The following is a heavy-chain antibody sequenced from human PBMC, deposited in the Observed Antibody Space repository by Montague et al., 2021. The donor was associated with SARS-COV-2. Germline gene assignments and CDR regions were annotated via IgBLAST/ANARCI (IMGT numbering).Heavy chain of an antibody. CDR1: GASISSNNW. CDR2: TYHSGST. V-gene: IGHV4-4*02. Sequence: SETLSLTCEVSGASISSNNWWIWVRQSPGKGLEWIGETYHSGSTNYNPSLRGRVTISVDKSKNQFSLKVNSVSAADTAVYYCARGGGYCSGGSCYYWFDPWGQGTLVTVSS. CDR3: ARGGGYCSGGSCYYWFDP. D-gene: IGHD2-15*01. J-gene: IGHJ5*02.